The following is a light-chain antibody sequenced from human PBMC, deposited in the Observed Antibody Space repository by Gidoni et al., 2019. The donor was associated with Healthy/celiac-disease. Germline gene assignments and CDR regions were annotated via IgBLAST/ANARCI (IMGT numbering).Light chain of an antibody. CDR3: KQYNKYFFT. Sequence: IQMTQSPSTLSASVGARVTITCLASQCITSWLSWYQQKPGKAPKLLIYKASSLESGVPSRFSGSGAGKEFTLTISSLQPDDVATYYCKQYNKYFFTFXHXTKVDIK. CDR2: KAS. V-gene: IGKV1-5*03. J-gene: IGKJ3*01. CDR1: QCITSW.